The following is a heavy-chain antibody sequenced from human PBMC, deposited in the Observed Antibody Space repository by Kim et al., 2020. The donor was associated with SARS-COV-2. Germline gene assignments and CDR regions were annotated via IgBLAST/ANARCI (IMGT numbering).Heavy chain of an antibody. Sequence: SETLSLTCAVYGGSFSGYYWSWIRQPPGKGLEWIGEINHSGSTNYNPSLKSRVTISVDTSKNQFSLKLSSVTAADTAVYYCARDNSKQWLVLGYYYGMDV. CDR1: GGSFSGYY. CDR2: INHSGST. D-gene: IGHD6-19*01. V-gene: IGHV4-34*01. J-gene: IGHJ6*01. CDR3: ARDNSKQWLVLGYYYGMDV.